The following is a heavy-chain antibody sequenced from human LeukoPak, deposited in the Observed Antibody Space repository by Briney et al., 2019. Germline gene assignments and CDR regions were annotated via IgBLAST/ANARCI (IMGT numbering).Heavy chain of an antibody. V-gene: IGHV3-21*01. Sequence: GGSLRLSCAASGFTFSSYSMNWVRQAPGKGLEWVSSISSSSSYIYYADSVKGRFNISRDNAKNSLYLQMNSLRAEDTAVYYCARDCRYDYDSSGCVDYWGQGTLVTVSS. CDR3: ARDCRYDYDSSGCVDY. CDR1: GFTFSSYS. J-gene: IGHJ4*02. CDR2: ISSSSSYI. D-gene: IGHD3-22*01.